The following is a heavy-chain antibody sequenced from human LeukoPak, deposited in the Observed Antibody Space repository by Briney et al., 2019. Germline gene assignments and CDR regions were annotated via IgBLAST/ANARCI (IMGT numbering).Heavy chain of an antibody. V-gene: IGHV3-33*01. J-gene: IGHJ4*02. CDR1: GFTFSSYG. D-gene: IGHD3-9*01. Sequence: GRSLRLSCAASGFTFSSYGMHWVRQAPGKGLEWVAVIWYDGSNKYYADSVKGRFTISRDNSKNTLYLQMNSLRAEDTAVYYCARGNEYYDILTGPPGDFDYWGQGTLVTVSS. CDR2: IWYDGSNK. CDR3: ARGNEYYDILTGPPGDFDY.